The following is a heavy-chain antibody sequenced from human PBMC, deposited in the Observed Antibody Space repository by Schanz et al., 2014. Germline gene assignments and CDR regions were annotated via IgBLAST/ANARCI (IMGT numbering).Heavy chain of an antibody. V-gene: IGHV1-18*01. J-gene: IGHJ4*02. Sequence: QVQLVQSGGEVKKPGASVKVSCKASGYTFTRSGISWVRQAPGQGLEWMGWIGGSDGNTNFAQKFQGSVTMTTDTSTSTVYMELRSLTSDDSAVYYCARLSNSSVGYFDYWGQGTLVTVSS. CDR3: ARLSNSSVGYFDY. D-gene: IGHD6-6*01. CDR1: GYTFTRSG. CDR2: IGGSDGNT.